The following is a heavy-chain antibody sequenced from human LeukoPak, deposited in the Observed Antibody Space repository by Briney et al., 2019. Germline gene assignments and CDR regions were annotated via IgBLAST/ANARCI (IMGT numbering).Heavy chain of an antibody. CDR2: ISYDGSNK. CDR3: AKDKGSGWYYFDY. D-gene: IGHD6-19*01. CDR1: GFTFSSYG. V-gene: IGHV3-30*18. J-gene: IGHJ4*02. Sequence: GGSLRLSCAASGFTFSSYGMHWVRQAPGKGLEWVAVISYDGSNKYYADSAKGRFTISRDNSKNTLYLQMNSLRAEDTAVYYCAKDKGSGWYYFDYWGQGTLVTVSS.